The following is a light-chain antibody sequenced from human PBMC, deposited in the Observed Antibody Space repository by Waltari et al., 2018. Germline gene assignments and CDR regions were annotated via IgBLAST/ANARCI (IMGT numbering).Light chain of an antibody. J-gene: IGLJ1*01. CDR2: EVS. CDR1: SSDLGAYNY. Sequence: QSALTQPPSASGSPGQSVTISCTGTSSDLGAYNYVSWYQQHPGKAPTVVIYEVSRRPSGVPDRFAGSKSGNTASLTVSGLQAEDEADYYCSSYAGSNNFDVFGTGTKVTVL. V-gene: IGLV2-8*01. CDR3: SSYAGSNNFDV.